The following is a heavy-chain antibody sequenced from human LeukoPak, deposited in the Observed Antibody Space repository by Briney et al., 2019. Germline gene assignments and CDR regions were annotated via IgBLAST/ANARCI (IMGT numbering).Heavy chain of an antibody. V-gene: IGHV1-69*04. Sequence: GSSVKVSCKASGGTFSSYAISWVRQAPGQGLEWMGGIIPILGIANYAQKFQGRVTITADKSTSTAYMELSSLRSEDTAVYYCARDPGSSWSYYYYGMDVWGQGTTVTVSS. CDR3: ARDPGSSWSYYYYGMDV. J-gene: IGHJ6*02. CDR1: GGTFSSYA. D-gene: IGHD6-13*01. CDR2: IIPILGIA.